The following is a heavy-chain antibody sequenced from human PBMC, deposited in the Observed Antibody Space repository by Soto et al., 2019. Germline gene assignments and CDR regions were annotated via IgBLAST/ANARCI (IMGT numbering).Heavy chain of an antibody. Sequence: QVQLRQWGAGLVKPSETLSLTCAVYGGSFNGYYWNWIRQPPGKGLEWVGEINHSGSTNYNPSLKSRVSISVDTSKNQFSVRLSSVTAADTAVYYCASQRPTVTTFDYWGQGTLVTVSS. CDR2: INHSGST. V-gene: IGHV4-34*01. CDR1: GGSFNGYY. D-gene: IGHD4-17*01. J-gene: IGHJ4*02. CDR3: ASQRPTVTTFDY.